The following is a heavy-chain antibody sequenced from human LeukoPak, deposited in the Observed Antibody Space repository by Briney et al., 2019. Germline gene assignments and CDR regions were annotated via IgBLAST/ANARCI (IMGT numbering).Heavy chain of an antibody. CDR2: IYTSGST. V-gene: IGHV4-61*02. D-gene: IGHD6-19*01. J-gene: IGHJ4*02. CDR1: GGSISSGSYY. CDR3: ARARGWSTDFNFDY. Sequence: PSETLSLTCTVSGGSISSGSYYWSWIRQPAGKGLEWIGRIYTSGSTNYNPSLKSRVTMSVDTSKNQFSLKLSSVTAADTAVYYCARARGWSTDFNFDYWGQGTLVTVSS.